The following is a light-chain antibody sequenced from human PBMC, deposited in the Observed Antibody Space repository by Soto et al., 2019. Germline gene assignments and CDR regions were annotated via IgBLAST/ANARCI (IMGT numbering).Light chain of an antibody. Sequence: QSVLTQPASVSGSPGQSITISCPGTSSDVGGYNYVSWYQQHPGQAPKLMIYDVSNRPSGVSNRFSGSKSGNTASLTISGLQAEDEADYYCSSYTSSSTLEVFGGGTQLTVL. CDR3: SSYTSSSTLEV. CDR2: DVS. V-gene: IGLV2-14*01. CDR1: SSDVGGYNY. J-gene: IGLJ3*02.